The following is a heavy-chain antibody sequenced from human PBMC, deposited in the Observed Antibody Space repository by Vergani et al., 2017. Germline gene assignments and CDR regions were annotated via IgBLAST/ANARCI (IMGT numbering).Heavy chain of an antibody. V-gene: IGHV4-30-4*08. CDR1: GGSISSGDYY. CDR3: ARDKSHVDTAMDHYYYYGMDV. Sequence: QVQLQESGPGLVKPSQTLSLTCTVSGGSISSGDYYWSWIRQPPGKGLEWIGYIYYSGSTYYNPSLKSRVTISVDTSKNQFSLKLSSGTAADTAVYYCARDKSHVDTAMDHYYYYGMDVWGQGTTVTVSS. D-gene: IGHD5-18*01. CDR2: IYYSGST. J-gene: IGHJ6*02.